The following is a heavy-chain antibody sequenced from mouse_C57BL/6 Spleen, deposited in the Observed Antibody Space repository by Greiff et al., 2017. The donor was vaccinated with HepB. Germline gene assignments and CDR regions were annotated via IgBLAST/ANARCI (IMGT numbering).Heavy chain of an antibody. CDR2: IYPGGGYT. V-gene: IGHV1-63*01. CDR3: ARGRYFDV. Sequence: VQLQQSGAELVRPGTSVKMSCKASGYTFTNYWIGWAKQRPGHGLEWIGDIYPGGGYTNYNEKFKGKATLTADTSSSKAYMQFSSLTSEDSAIYYCARGRYFDVWGTGTTVTVSS. J-gene: IGHJ1*03. CDR1: GYTFTNYW.